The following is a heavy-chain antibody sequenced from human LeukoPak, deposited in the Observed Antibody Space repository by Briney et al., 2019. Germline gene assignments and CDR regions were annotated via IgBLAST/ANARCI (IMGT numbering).Heavy chain of an antibody. CDR2: ISHSGGT. V-gene: IGHV4-30-4*01. J-gene: IGHJ4*02. Sequence: SETLSLTCTVSGVSISSGDYYWSWIRQPPGKGLEWIAYISHSGGTYYNPSLKSRATISLDTSRNQFSLKLSSVTAADTAVYYCARAGQYYYDSAGYFPDYWGQGTLVTVSS. CDR3: ARAGQYYYDSAGYFPDY. D-gene: IGHD3-22*01. CDR1: GVSISSGDYY.